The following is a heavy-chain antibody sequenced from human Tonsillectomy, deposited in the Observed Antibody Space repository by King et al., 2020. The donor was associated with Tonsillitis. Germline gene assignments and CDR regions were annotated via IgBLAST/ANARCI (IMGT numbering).Heavy chain of an antibody. V-gene: IGHV3-7*01. CDR3: AEGSGWLVDD. D-gene: IGHD6-19*01. CDR2: IKKDGSEN. Sequence: VQLVESGGGLVQPGGSLRLSCAVSGFTFSGYWMTWVRQAPGKGLEWVATIKKDGSENNYVDSVKGRFTISRDNAKNSLYLQMNNLRVEDTAVYYCAEGSGWLVDDWGQGTLVTVSS. J-gene: IGHJ4*02. CDR1: GFTFSGYW.